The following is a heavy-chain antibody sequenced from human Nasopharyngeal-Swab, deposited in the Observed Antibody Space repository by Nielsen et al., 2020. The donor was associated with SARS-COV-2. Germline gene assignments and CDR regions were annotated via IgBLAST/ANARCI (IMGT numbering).Heavy chain of an antibody. D-gene: IGHD6-19*01. CDR1: GGSISGYY. V-gene: IGHV4-34*01. CDR3: ARGRSSGWYHYYFDY. CDR2: ISHYGRT. J-gene: IGHJ4*02. Sequence: GSLRLSCAVYGGSISGYYWSWIRQPPGKGLEWIGEISHYGRTNYNPSLKDRVTISVDTSKNQFSLKLSSVPASDTAVYYCARGRSSGWYHYYFDYWGQGTLVTVSS.